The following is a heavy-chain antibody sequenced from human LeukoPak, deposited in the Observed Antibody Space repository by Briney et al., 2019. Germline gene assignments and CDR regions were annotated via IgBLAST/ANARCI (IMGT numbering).Heavy chain of an antibody. V-gene: IGHV4-59*08. J-gene: IGHJ4*02. CDR3: ARYGSATVARFDY. D-gene: IGHD4-11*01. CDR2: IYYSGSS. Sequence: SETLSLTCTVFGGSFSSYYWSWIRQPPGKGLEWIGYIYYSGSSNYNPSLKSRVTISVDTSKNQFSLNLTSVTAADTGVYYCARYGSATVARFDYWGQGILVTVSS. CDR1: GGSFSSYY.